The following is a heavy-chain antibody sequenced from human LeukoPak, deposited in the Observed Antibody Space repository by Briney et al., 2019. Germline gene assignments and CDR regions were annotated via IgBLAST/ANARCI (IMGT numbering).Heavy chain of an antibody. CDR2: IYYSEST. CDR1: GGSISSYY. CDR3: ARGRITMIWPI. J-gene: IGHJ3*02. D-gene: IGHD3-22*01. V-gene: IGHV4-59*01. Sequence: SETLSLTCTVSGGSISSYYWSWLRQPPGKGLEWIGYIYYSESTNYNPSLKSRVTISVDTSKNQFSLKLSSVTAADTAVYYCARGRITMIWPIWGQGTMVTVSS.